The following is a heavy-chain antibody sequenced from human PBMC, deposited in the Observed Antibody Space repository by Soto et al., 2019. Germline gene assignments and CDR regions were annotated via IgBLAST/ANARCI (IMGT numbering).Heavy chain of an antibody. CDR1: GGSFSGYY. V-gene: IGHV4-34*01. D-gene: IGHD6-19*01. CDR2: INHSGST. CDR3: GRVLAVASYYYGMDV. Sequence: SENLSLTCAVYGGSFSGYYWSWIRQPPGKGLEWIGEINHSGSTNYNPSLKSRVTISVDTSKNQFSLKLSSVTAADTAVYYCGRVLAVASYYYGMDVWGQGTTVT. J-gene: IGHJ6*02.